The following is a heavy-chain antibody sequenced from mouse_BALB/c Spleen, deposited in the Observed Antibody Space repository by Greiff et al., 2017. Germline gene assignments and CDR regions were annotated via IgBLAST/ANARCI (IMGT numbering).Heavy chain of an antibody. CDR3: AREDGYSAWFAY. D-gene: IGHD2-3*01. CDR2: ISSGSSTI. J-gene: IGHJ3*01. CDR1: GFTFSSFG. Sequence: EVKLMESGGGLVQPGGSRKLSCAASGFTFSSFGMHWVRQAPEKGLEWVAYISSGSSTIYYADTVKGRFTISRDNPKNTLFLQMTSLMSEDTAMYYCAREDGYSAWFAYWGQGTLVTVSA. V-gene: IGHV5-17*02.